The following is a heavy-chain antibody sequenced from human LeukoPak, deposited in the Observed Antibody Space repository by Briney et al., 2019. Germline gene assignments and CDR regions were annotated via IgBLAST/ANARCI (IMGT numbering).Heavy chain of an antibody. J-gene: IGHJ6*03. D-gene: IGHD4-11*01. CDR2: MNPNSGNT. CDR1: GYTFTSYD. Sequence: ASVKVSCKASGYTFTSYDINWVRQATGQGLEWMGWMNPNSGNTGYAQKFQGRVTITRNTSISTAYMELSSLRSEDTAVYYRARGSKKAFYYYYYMDVRGKGTTVTVSS. V-gene: IGHV1-8*03. CDR3: ARGSKKAFYYYYYMDV.